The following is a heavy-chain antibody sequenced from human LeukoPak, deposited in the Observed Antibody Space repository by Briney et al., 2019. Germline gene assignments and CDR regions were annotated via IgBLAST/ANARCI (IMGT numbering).Heavy chain of an antibody. J-gene: IGHJ3*02. V-gene: IGHV3-23*01. CDR2: ISGSTGNT. D-gene: IGHD3-22*01. Sequence: GGSLRLSCAASGFTFSSYSMSWVRQAPGKGLEWVSAISGSTGNTYYADSVKGRFTISRDNSKNTVYLQMNSLRAEDTAVYYCAKDPPYYYDSSGYGGGAFDIWGQGTMVTVSS. CDR3: AKDPPYYYDSSGYGGGAFDI. CDR1: GFTFSSYS.